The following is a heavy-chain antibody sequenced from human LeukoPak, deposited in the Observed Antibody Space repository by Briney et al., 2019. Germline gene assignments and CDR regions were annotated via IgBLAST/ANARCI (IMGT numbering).Heavy chain of an antibody. Sequence: GGSLRLSCAASGFIFSSYGMHWVRQAPGKGLVWVSRINGDGTSTKYADSVKGRFTISRDNDKNTVHLQMNSLSAEDTAVYYCAKIMGANTGIGYWGQGTLVTVSS. CDR1: GFIFSSYG. V-gene: IGHV3-74*03. J-gene: IGHJ4*02. CDR2: INGDGTST. D-gene: IGHD1-14*01. CDR3: AKIMGANTGIGY.